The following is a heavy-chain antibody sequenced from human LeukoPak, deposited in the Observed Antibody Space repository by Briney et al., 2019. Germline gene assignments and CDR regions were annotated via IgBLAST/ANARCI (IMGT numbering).Heavy chain of an antibody. V-gene: IGHV3-23*01. CDR2: ISGSGGST. CDR3: AKDWGYGSGSYSALDY. J-gene: IGHJ4*02. CDR1: GFTFSSYA. D-gene: IGHD3-10*01. Sequence: GGSLRLSCAASGFTFSSYAMSWVRQAPGKGLEWVSGISGSGGSTYYADSVKGRFTISRDNSKNTLYLQMNSLRAEDTAVYYCAKDWGYGSGSYSALDYWGQGTLVTVSS.